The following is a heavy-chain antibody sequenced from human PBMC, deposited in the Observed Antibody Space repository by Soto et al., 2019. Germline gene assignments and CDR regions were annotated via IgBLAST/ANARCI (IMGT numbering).Heavy chain of an antibody. J-gene: IGHJ6*02. CDR1: GFSFSSYW. D-gene: IGHD3-10*01. Sequence: GGSLRLSCAASGFSFSSYWMSWVRRAPGKGLEWVANIKQDGSEKYYVDSVKGRFTISRDNAKNSLYLQMNSPRAEDTAVYYCARGDGSGSYYYYYGMDVWGQGTTVTVSS. CDR3: ARGDGSGSYYYYYGMDV. CDR2: IKQDGSEK. V-gene: IGHV3-7*01.